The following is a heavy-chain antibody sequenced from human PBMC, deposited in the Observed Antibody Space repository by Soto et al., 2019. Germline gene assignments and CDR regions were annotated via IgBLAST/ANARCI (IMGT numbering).Heavy chain of an antibody. J-gene: IGHJ6*03. Sequence: ASVKVSCKASGYTFTSYGISWVRQAPGQGLEWMGWISAYNGNTNYAQKLQGRVTMTTDTSTSTAYMELRSLRSDDTAVYYCARLGYCSGGSCPYYYNYMDVWGKGTTVTVSS. V-gene: IGHV1-18*01. CDR1: GYTFTSYG. CDR3: ARLGYCSGGSCPYYYNYMDV. D-gene: IGHD2-15*01. CDR2: ISAYNGNT.